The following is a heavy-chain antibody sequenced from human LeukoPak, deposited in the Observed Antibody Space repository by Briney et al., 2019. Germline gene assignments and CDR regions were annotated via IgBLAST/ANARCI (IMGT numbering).Heavy chain of an antibody. Sequence: SETLSLTCTVSGGSISSSSYYWGWIRQPPGKGLEWIGSIYYSGSTYYNPSLKSRATISVDTSKNQFSLKLSSVTAADTAVYYCAREVHSSGWAYFQHWGQGTLVTVS. V-gene: IGHV4-39*02. CDR3: AREVHSSGWAYFQH. CDR1: GGSISSSSYY. D-gene: IGHD6-19*01. CDR2: IYYSGST. J-gene: IGHJ1*01.